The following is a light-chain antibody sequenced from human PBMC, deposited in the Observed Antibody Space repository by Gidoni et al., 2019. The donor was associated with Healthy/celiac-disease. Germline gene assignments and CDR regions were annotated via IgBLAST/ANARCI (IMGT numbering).Light chain of an antibody. V-gene: IGLV1-44*01. CDR3: AAWDDSLKGRV. CDR1: SSNIGSNT. J-gene: IGLJ3*02. CDR2: SNN. Sequence: QSVLTQPPSASGTPGQRVTISCSGSSSNIGSNTVNWYQQRPGTAPKLPIYSNNQRPSGVPDRFSGSKSGTSASLAISGLQSEDEADYYCAAWDDSLKGRVFGGGTKLTVL.